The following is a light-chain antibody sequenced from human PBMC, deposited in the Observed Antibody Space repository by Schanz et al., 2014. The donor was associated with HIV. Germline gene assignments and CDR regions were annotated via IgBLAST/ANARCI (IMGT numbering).Light chain of an antibody. J-gene: IGLJ3*02. CDR2: DVT. CDR1: SSDVATYNF. V-gene: IGLV2-14*02. CDR3: SSYTSSSTWV. Sequence: QSALTQPASVSGSPGQSITISCTGTSSDVATYNFVSWYQQHPGKVPKLMIYDVTKRPSGVSHRFSGSKSGITASLTISGLQAEDEADYYCSSYTSSSTWVFGGGTKLTVL.